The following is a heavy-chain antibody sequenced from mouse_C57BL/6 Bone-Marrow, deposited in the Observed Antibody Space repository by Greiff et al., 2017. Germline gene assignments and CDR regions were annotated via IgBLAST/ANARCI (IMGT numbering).Heavy chain of an antibody. CDR3: ARPRYGKGYFDV. D-gene: IGHD2-1*01. CDR2: ISSGGSYT. J-gene: IGHJ1*03. V-gene: IGHV5-6*01. CDR1: GFTFSSYG. Sequence: EVKLMESGGDLVKPGGSLKLSCAASGFTFSSYGMSWVRQTPDKRLEWVATISSGGSYTYYPDSVKGRFTISRDNAKNTLYLQMSSLKSEDTAMYYCARPRYGKGYFDVWGTGTTVTVSS.